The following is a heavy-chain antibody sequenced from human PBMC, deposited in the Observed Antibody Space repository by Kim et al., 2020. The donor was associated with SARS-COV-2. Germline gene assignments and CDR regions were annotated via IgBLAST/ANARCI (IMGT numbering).Heavy chain of an antibody. D-gene: IGHD5-18*01. V-gene: IGHV7-4-1*02. CDR2: INTNTGNP. CDR1: GYTFTSYA. CDR3: ARAFDWIQLSVWWFDP. Sequence: ASVKVSCKASGYTFTSYAMNWVRQAPGQGLEWMGWINTNTGNPTYAQGFTGRFVFSLDTSVSTAYLQISSLKAEDTAVYYCARAFDWIQLSVWWFDPWGQGTLVTVSS. J-gene: IGHJ5*02.